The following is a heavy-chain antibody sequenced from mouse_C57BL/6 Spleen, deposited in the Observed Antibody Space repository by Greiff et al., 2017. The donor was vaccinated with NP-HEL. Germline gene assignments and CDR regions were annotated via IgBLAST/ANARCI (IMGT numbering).Heavy chain of an antibody. D-gene: IGHD2-10*02. Sequence: QVQLQQSGAELVRPGTSVKVSCKASGYAFTNYLIEWVKQRPGQGLEWIGVINPGSGGTNYNEKFKGKATLTADKSSSTAYMQLSSLTSEDSAVYFCARGGGYGSWFAYWGQWTLVTVAA. J-gene: IGHJ3*01. CDR2: INPGSGGT. CDR1: GYAFTNYL. CDR3: ARGGGYGSWFAY. V-gene: IGHV1-54*01.